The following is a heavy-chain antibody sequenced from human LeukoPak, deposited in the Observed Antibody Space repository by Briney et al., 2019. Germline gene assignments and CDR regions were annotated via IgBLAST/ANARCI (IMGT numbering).Heavy chain of an antibody. CDR2: INPTSGRT. CDR3: ARDIQNPTTIRGYSDYDSGTNRLDS. CDR1: GYTFIDHY. D-gene: IGHD5-12*01. J-gene: IGHJ5*01. Sequence: GASVNVSCKASGYTFIDHYMHWLRPAPGQEGDGMGWINPTSGRTKLAQKFEGRLTMTRDTSITTAYMEVSSLKSDDPAVYYCARDIQNPTTIRGYSDYDSGTNRLDSWGQGTLVTVSS. V-gene: IGHV1-2*02.